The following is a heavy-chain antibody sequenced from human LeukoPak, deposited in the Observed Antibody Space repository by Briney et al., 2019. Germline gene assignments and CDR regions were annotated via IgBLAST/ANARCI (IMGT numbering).Heavy chain of an antibody. J-gene: IGHJ4*02. CDR3: ARHSHYDFWSGYLDY. V-gene: IGHV5-10-1*01. D-gene: IGHD3-3*01. CDR2: IAPSDSYT. CDR1: GYTFTSYW. Sequence: GESLKISCKGSGYTFTSYWISWVRQMPGKGLEWMGKIAPSDSYTSYSPSFQGHVTISADKSISAAFLQWSSLKASDTAMYYCARHSHYDFWSGYLDYWGQGTLVTVSS.